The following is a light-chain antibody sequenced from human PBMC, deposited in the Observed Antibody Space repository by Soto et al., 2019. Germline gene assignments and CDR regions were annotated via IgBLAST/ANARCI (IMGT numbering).Light chain of an antibody. J-gene: IGLJ3*02. CDR3: QSYDSSLSAWV. V-gene: IGLV1-40*01. Sequence: QSVLTQPPSVSGAPGQRITISCTGSSSNIGAGYDVHWYQHLPGTAPKLLIYGNNNRPSGVADRFSASKSGTSASLAITGLQAEDEADYYCQSYDSSLSAWVFGGGTTLTV. CDR2: GNN. CDR1: SSNIGAGYD.